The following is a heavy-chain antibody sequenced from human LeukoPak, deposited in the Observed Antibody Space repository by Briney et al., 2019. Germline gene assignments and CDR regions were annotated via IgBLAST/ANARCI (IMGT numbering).Heavy chain of an antibody. V-gene: IGHV4-39*07. Sequence: PSETLSLTCTVSRGSISSSSYYWGWIRQPPGKGLEWIGSIYYSGSTYYNPSLKSRVTISVDTSKNQFSLKLSSVTAADTAVYYCAREKSGYYTLFDYWGQGTLVTVSS. CDR2: IYYSGST. D-gene: IGHD3-3*01. J-gene: IGHJ4*02. CDR1: RGSISSSSYY. CDR3: AREKSGYYTLFDY.